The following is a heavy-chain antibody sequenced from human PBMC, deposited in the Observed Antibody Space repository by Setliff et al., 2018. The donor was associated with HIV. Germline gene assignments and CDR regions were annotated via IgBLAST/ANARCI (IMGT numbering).Heavy chain of an antibody. J-gene: IGHJ5*02. Sequence: ASVKVSCKASGYTFTSYYIHCVRQAPGQGLEWMGIINPNGGSTNYAQKFEGRVAMTADTSTNTVYLHLNSLRSDDTAIYYCARGGPGTSFGYDWRDPWGQGTLVTVSS. CDR3: ARGGPGTSFGYDWRDP. CDR1: GYTFTSYY. D-gene: IGHD1-1*01. V-gene: IGHV1-46*01. CDR2: INPNGGST.